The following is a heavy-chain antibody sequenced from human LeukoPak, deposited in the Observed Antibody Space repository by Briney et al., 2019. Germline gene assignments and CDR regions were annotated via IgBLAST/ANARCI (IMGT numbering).Heavy chain of an antibody. CDR3: ARGSFSGSYCDY. Sequence: SGGSLRLSCAASGFTFDDYGMSWVRQAPGKGLEWVSGINWNGGSTGYADSVKGRFTISRDNAKNSLYLQMNSLRAEGTALYYCARGSFSGSYCDYWGQGTLVTVSS. CDR1: GFTFDDYG. D-gene: IGHD1-26*01. CDR2: INWNGGST. V-gene: IGHV3-20*04. J-gene: IGHJ4*02.